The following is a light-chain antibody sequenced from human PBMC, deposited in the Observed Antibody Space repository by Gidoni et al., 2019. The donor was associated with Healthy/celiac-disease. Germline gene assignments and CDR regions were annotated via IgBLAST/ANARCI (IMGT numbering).Light chain of an antibody. CDR2: EVS. CDR3: SSYTSSSTSWV. CDR1: SSDVGGYNY. Sequence: QSALTQPASVSGSPGQSITISCTGTSSDVGGYNYVSWYQQHPGKAPKLIIYEVSNRPSGVPDRFSGSKSGNTASLTISGLQAEDEADYYCSSYTSSSTSWVFGGGTKLTVL. V-gene: IGLV2-14*01. J-gene: IGLJ3*02.